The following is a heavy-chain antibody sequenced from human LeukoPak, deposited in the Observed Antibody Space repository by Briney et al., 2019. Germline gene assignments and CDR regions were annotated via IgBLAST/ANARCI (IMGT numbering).Heavy chain of an antibody. J-gene: IGHJ4*02. Sequence: SETLSLTCTVSGGSISSGGYYWSWIRQHPGKGLEWIGYIYYSGSTYYNPSLKSRVTISVDTSKNQFSLKLSSVTAADTAVYYCARGITGHYGNDFWGQGTLVTVSS. CDR2: IYYSGST. V-gene: IGHV4-31*03. CDR3: ARGITGHYGNDF. CDR1: GGSISSGGYY. D-gene: IGHD3-9*01.